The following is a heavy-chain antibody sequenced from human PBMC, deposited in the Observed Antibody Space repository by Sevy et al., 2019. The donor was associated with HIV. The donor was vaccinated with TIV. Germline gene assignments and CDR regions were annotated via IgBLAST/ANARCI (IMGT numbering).Heavy chain of an antibody. J-gene: IGHJ4*02. CDR2: FDPEDGET. CDR1: GYTLTQLS. CDR3: AITKDYYDSSGYPFDY. D-gene: IGHD3-22*01. Sequence: ASVKVSCKVSGYTLTQLSMHWVRQAPGKGLEWMGSFDPEDGETIYAQKFQGRVTMTEDTFTDTAYMELGSLKSEDTAVFYCAITKDYYDSSGYPFDYWGQGTLVTVSS. V-gene: IGHV1-24*01.